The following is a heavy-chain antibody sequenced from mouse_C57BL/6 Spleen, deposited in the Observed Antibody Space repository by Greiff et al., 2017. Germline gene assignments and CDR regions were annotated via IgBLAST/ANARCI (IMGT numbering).Heavy chain of an antibody. Sequence: QVQLQQPGAELVKPGASVKMSCKASGYTFTSYWITWVKQRPGQGLAWIGDIYPGSGSTNYNEKFKSKATLTVDTSSSTAYMQLSSLTSEDSAVYYCARGSVVADYYAMDYWGQGTSVTVSS. CDR1: GYTFTSYW. CDR2: IYPGSGST. V-gene: IGHV1-55*01. D-gene: IGHD1-1*01. J-gene: IGHJ4*01. CDR3: ARGSVVADYYAMDY.